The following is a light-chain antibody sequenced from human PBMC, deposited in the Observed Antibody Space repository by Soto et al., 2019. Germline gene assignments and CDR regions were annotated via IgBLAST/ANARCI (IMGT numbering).Light chain of an antibody. CDR3: QQYNSYLLT. Sequence: DIQMTQSPSTLSASVGDRVTITCRASQSISRSLAWYRQKPGKAPNLLIYDASSLESGVPSRFSGSGFGTEFTLTISSLQPDDFATYYCQQYNSYLLTFGPGTTVDIK. CDR2: DAS. V-gene: IGKV1-5*01. CDR1: QSISRS. J-gene: IGKJ3*01.